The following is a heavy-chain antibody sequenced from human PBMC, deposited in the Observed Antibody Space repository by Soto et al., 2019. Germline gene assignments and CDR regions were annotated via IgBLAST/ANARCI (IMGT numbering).Heavy chain of an antibody. CDR1: GGSISSYY. D-gene: IGHD3-22*01. V-gene: IGHV4-59*01. Sequence: SETLSLTCTVSGGSISSYYWSWIRQPPGKGLEWIGYIYYSGSTNYNPSLKSRVTISVDTSKNQFSLKLSSVTAADTAVYYCARGYDSSGEFTYWGQGTLVTAPQ. J-gene: IGHJ4*02. CDR3: ARGYDSSGEFTY. CDR2: IYYSGST.